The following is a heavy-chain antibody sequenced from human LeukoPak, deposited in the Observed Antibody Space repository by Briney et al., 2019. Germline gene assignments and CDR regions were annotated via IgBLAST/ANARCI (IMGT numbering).Heavy chain of an antibody. V-gene: IGHV1-24*01. J-gene: IGHJ4*02. CDR2: FDPEDGET. CDR1: GYTLTELS. CDR3: ATEYGSSSWKLFDY. D-gene: IGHD6-13*01. Sequence: ASVTVSCKVSGYTLTELSMHWVRQAPGKGLEWMGGFDPEDGETIYAQKFQGRVTMTEDTSTDTAYMELSSLRSEDTAVYYCATEYGSSSWKLFDYWGQGTLVTVSS.